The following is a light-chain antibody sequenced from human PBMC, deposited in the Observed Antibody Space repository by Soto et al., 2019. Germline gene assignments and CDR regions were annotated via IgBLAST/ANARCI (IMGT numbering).Light chain of an antibody. CDR2: GAS. J-gene: IGKJ1*01. V-gene: IGKV3-20*01. CDR3: QQYAGSPST. CDR1: QSVSNSY. Sequence: EIVLTQSPGTLSLSPGERATLSCRASQSVSNSYLAWYQQKPGQGPRLLIYGASSTATGIPDRFSGSGSGTNFTLTISRLEPEDFAVYYCQQYAGSPSTFGPGTKVE.